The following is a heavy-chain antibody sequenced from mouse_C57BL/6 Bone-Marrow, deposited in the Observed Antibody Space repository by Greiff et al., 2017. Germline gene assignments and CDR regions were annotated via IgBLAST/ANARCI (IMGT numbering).Heavy chain of an antibody. Sequence: EVMLVESVAELVRPGASVKLSCTASGFNIKNTYMHWVKQRPEQGLEWIGRIDPANGNTKYAPKFQGKATITADTSSNTAYLQLSSLTSEDTAIYYCAQRDWDGAWFAYWGQGTLVTVSA. CDR1: GFNIKNTY. J-gene: IGHJ3*01. CDR2: IDPANGNT. CDR3: AQRDWDGAWFAY. D-gene: IGHD4-1*01. V-gene: IGHV14-3*01.